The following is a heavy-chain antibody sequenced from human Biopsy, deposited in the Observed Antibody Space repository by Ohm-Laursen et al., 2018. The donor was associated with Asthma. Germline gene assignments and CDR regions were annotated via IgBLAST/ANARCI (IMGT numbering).Heavy chain of an antibody. J-gene: IGHJ3*02. CDR3: VRDDTDDAFDI. D-gene: IGHD5-18*01. CDR2: MSFDGRQT. V-gene: IGHV3-30*03. CDR1: GFSFNSYG. Sequence: RSLRLSCAASGFSFNSYGMHWVRQAPGKGLEWVAVMSFDGRQTYYADSVKGRFTISRDNSKNTLDLQMNSLREEDTAVYYCVRDDTDDAFDIWGQGTVVNVSS.